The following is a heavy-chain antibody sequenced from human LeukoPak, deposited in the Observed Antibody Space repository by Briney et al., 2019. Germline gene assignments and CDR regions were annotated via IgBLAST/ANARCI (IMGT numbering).Heavy chain of an antibody. V-gene: IGHV4-59*01. CDR2: IYYSGST. CDR3: ARGRPLYDFWSGYQTTIDY. CDR1: GVSISSYY. D-gene: IGHD3-3*01. Sequence: KPSETLSLTCTVSGVSISSYYWSWIRQPPGKGLEWIGYIYYSGSTNYNPSLKSRVTISVDTSKNQFSLKLSSVTAADTAVYYCARGRPLYDFWSGYQTTIDYWGQGTLVTVSS. J-gene: IGHJ4*02.